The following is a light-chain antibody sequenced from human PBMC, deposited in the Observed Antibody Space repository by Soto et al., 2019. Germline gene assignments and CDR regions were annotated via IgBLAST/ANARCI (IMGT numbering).Light chain of an antibody. J-gene: IGLJ1*01. Sequence: QSVLTQPPSVSAAPGQKVTISCSGSSSNIGNNYVSWYEQLPGTAPKLLIYDNNKRPSGIPDRFSGSKSGTSATLGITGLQTEDEADYYFGTWDSSLSAYVFGTGTKVTVL. CDR1: SSNIGNNY. V-gene: IGLV1-51*01. CDR2: DNN. CDR3: GTWDSSLSAYV.